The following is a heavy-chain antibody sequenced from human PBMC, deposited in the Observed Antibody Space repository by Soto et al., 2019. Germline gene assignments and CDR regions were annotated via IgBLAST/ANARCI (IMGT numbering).Heavy chain of an antibody. CDR3: TTGLSDKVVPAAMEGYYYYYMDV. V-gene: IGHV3-15*01. J-gene: IGHJ6*03. Sequence: GGSLRLSCAASGFTFSNAWMSWVRQAPGKGLEWVGRIKSKTDGGTTDYAAPVKGRFTISRDDSKNTLYLQMNSLKTEDTAVYYCTTGLSDKVVPAAMEGYYYYYMDVWGKGTTVTVSS. D-gene: IGHD2-2*01. CDR1: GFTFSNAW. CDR2: IKSKTDGGTT.